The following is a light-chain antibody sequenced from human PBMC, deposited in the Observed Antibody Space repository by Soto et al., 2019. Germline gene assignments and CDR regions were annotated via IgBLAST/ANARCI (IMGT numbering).Light chain of an antibody. CDR2: DAY. J-gene: IGKJ1*01. CDR3: QQYAET. V-gene: IGKV3-20*01. Sequence: EIVLTQSPDTLSLSPGDRATLSCRASQSVGHMFLAWFQQKPGQAPRLLIFDAYRRATGIPERFSGSESGTDFTLTISRLEPEDFAVYYCQQYAETFGQGTKVDIK. CDR1: QSVGHMF.